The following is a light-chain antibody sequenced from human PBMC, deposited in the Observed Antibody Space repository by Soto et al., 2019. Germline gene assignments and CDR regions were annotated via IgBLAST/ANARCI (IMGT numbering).Light chain of an antibody. CDR1: QSVRSN. Sequence: EIVMAQSPVTLSVSPGEGATLSCRASQSVRSNLAWYQQKPGQAPRLLMYGVSTRANGMPARFSGSGSGTEFTLTISSLQSEDFAVYYYQQYHNWPRTFGQGTKVEIK. CDR2: GVS. V-gene: IGKV3-15*01. J-gene: IGKJ1*01. CDR3: QQYHNWPRT.